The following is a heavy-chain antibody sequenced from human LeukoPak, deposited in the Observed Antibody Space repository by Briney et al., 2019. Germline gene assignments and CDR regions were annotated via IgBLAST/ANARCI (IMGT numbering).Heavy chain of an antibody. CDR1: GGTFSSYA. CDR3: ARYCSGGSCYSWDYYYYGMDV. V-gene: IGHV1-69*13. Sequence: SVKVSCKASGGTFSSYAISWVRQAPGQGLEWMGGIIPIFGTANYAQKCQGRVTITADESTSTAYMELSSLRSEDTAVYYCARYCSGGSCYSWDYYYYGMDVWGQGTTVTVSS. D-gene: IGHD2-15*01. J-gene: IGHJ6*02. CDR2: IIPIFGTA.